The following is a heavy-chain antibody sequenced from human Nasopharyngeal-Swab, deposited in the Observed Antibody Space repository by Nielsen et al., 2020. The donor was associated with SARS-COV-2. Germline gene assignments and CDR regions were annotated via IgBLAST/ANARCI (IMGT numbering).Heavy chain of an antibody. CDR2: IYYSGST. Sequence: WIRQPPGKGLEWIGYIYYSGSTNYNPSLKSRVTISVDTSKNQFSLKLSSVTAADTAVYYCARDGPFMFDPWGQGTLVTVSS. J-gene: IGHJ5*02. V-gene: IGHV4-59*01. CDR3: ARDGPFMFDP.